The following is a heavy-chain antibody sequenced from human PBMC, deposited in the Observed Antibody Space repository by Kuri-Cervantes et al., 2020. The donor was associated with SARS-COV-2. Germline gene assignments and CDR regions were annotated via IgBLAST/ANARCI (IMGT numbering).Heavy chain of an antibody. Sequence: GGSLRLSCAASGFTFSSYAMHWVRQAPGKGLEWVAVISYDGSNEYYADSVKGRFTISRDNSKNTLYLQMNSLRAEDTAVYYCAGELGSDAFDIWGQGTMVTVSS. J-gene: IGHJ3*02. CDR3: AGELGSDAFDI. D-gene: IGHD7-27*01. CDR2: ISYDGSNE. V-gene: IGHV3-30-3*01. CDR1: GFTFSSYA.